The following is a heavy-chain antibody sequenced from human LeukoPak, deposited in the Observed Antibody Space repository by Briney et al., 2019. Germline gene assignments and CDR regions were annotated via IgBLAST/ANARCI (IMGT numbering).Heavy chain of an antibody. CDR2: IYHSGST. D-gene: IGHD5-12*01. V-gene: IGHV4-59*08. CDR1: GGSISSYY. CDR3: ARQDVATSHDAFDI. Sequence: SETLSLTYTVSGGSISSYYWTWIRQPPGKGLEWIGYIYHSGSTNYNPSLKSRVTISVDKSKNQFSLQLSSVTAADTAVYYCARQDVATSHDAFDIWGQGTMVTVSS. J-gene: IGHJ3*02.